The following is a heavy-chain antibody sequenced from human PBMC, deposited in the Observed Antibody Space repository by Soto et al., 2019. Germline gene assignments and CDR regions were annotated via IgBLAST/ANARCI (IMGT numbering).Heavy chain of an antibody. CDR3: ANNIGIYGMDV. D-gene: IGHD1-26*01. V-gene: IGHV3-23*01. CDR1: GFTFSSYA. Sequence: PGGSLRLSCAASGFTFSSYAMSWVRQAPGKGLEWVSAISGSGRNTYHADSVKGRFTISRDNSKNTLYLQMNGLRTDDTALYYCANNIGIYGMDVWGQGTTVTVSS. CDR2: ISGSGRNT. J-gene: IGHJ6*02.